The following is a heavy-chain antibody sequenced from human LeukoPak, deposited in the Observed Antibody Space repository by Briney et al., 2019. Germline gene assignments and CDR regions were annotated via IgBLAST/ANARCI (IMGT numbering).Heavy chain of an antibody. V-gene: IGHV4-34*01. D-gene: IGHD3-10*01. CDR2: INHSGST. CDR1: GGSIASYY. J-gene: IGHJ5*02. Sequence: SETLSLTCTVSGGSIASYYWSWIRQPPGKGLEWIGEINHSGSTNYNPSLKSRVTISVDTSKNQFSLKLSSVTAADTAVYYCASYYGSGSSNWFDPWGQGTLVTVSS. CDR3: ASYYGSGSSNWFDP.